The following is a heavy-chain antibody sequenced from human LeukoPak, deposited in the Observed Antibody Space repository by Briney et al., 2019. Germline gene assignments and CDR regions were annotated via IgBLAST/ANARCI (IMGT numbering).Heavy chain of an antibody. CDR3: ARVAVAYFDY. V-gene: IGHV3-66*01. CDR2: IYSGGAA. CDR1: GFTVSSTY. D-gene: IGHD6-19*01. J-gene: IGHJ4*02. Sequence: GGSLRLSCAASGFTVSSTYMGWVRQAPGKGLEWVSVIYSGGAAYYPDSVKGRFIISRDLSKNTLYPQMNDLRAEDTAVYYCARVAVAYFDYWGQGTLVTVSS.